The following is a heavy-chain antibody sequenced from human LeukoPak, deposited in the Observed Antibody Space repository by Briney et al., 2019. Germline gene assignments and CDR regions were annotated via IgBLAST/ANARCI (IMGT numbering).Heavy chain of an antibody. CDR3: ARASYPKSLLWFGELSRGIEDQIESYYYYYMDV. Sequence: PSETLSLTCTVSGGSISSSSYYWGWIRQSPGKGLEWIGSIYYSGSTYYNPSLKSRVTISVDTSKNQFSLKLSSVTAADTAVYYCARASYPKSLLWFGELSRGIEDQIESYYYYYMDVWGKGTTVTISS. V-gene: IGHV4-39*07. D-gene: IGHD3-10*01. CDR2: IYYSGST. CDR1: GGSISSSSYY. J-gene: IGHJ6*03.